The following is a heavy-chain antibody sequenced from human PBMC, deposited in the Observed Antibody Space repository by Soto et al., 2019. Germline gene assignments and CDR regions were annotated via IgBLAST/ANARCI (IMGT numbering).Heavy chain of an antibody. CDR2: VSFDGTNR. D-gene: IGHD4-4*01. V-gene: IGHV3-30-3*01. Sequence: GGSLRLSCAASGFSFSNSAMHWVRQAPGKGLEWVAVVSFDGTNRYYADSVKGRFIISRDNSKNTLYLQMSSLRAEDTAVYYCARDRRPQVTVNFDYWGQGTPV. CDR3: ARDRRPQVTVNFDY. CDR1: GFSFSNSA. J-gene: IGHJ4*02.